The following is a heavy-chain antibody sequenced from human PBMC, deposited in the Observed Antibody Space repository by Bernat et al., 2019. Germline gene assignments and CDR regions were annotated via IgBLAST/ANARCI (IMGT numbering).Heavy chain of an antibody. CDR3: ATGYSNNWRNLFDY. CDR1: GYTFTDYY. CDR2: INPNSGVT. D-gene: IGHD6-13*01. J-gene: IGHJ4*02. V-gene: IGHV1-2*04. Sequence: QVRLVQSGAEVKKPGASVKVSCRASGYTFTDYYFHWVRQAPGQGLEWMGWINPNSGVTNYAQNFQGWVTMTRDTSISIVYMELSRLRSDDTAVYYCATGYSNNWRNLFDYWGQGTLVTVSS.